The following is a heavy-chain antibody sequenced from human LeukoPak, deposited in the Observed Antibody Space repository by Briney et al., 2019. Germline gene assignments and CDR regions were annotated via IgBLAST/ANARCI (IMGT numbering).Heavy chain of an antibody. CDR3: ARARGEEMDLTD. CDR1: GGSISSHY. J-gene: IGHJ4*02. D-gene: IGHD3-16*01. Sequence: SETLSLTCTVSGGSISSHYWSWIRQPPGKGLEWIGYIYYSGSTNYNPSLKSRVTIPVDTSKNQFSLKLSSVTAADTAVYYCARARGEEMDLTDWGQGTLVTVSS. CDR2: IYYSGST. V-gene: IGHV4-59*11.